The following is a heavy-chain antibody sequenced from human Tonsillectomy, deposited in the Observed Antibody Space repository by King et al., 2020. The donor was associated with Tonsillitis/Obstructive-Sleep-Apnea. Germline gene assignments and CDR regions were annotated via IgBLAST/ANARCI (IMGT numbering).Heavy chain of an antibody. J-gene: IGHJ6*03. CDR3: ARDREAYDFWSGYYYYYMDV. V-gene: IGHV3-11*05. D-gene: IGHD3-3*01. CDR2: IRSSSIYT. CDR1: VFTFSDYY. Sequence: VQLVESGGGLVKPGGSLRLSCAASVFTFSDYYMSWIRQALGKGLEWVAYIRSSSIYTNYADSVTGRFTLSRDNAKNSLDLQMNSLRAEETAVYYCARDREAYDFWSGYYYYYMDVWGKGTTVTVSS.